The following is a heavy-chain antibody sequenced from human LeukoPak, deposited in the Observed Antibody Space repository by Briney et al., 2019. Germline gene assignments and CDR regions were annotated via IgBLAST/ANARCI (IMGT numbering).Heavy chain of an antibody. CDR2: MDPNRGNT. J-gene: IGHJ6*02. D-gene: IGHD4-17*01. CDR1: GYTFTSYD. V-gene: IGHV1-8*02. Sequence: ASVKVSCKASGYTFTSYDINWVRQAPGQGLEWMGWMDPNRGNTGYAQKFQGRVTMTRSTSVNTAYMELSSLTSEDTAVYYCAKGGTTVTSLSHYKNNYYYYHYGMDVWGQGTTVTVSS. CDR3: AKGGTTVTSLSHYKNNYYYYHYGMDV.